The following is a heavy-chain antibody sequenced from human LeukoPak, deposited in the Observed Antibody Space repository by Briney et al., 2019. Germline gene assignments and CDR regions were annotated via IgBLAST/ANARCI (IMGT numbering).Heavy chain of an antibody. Sequence: GGSLRLSCAASGFTFSSYSMNWVRQAPGKGLEWVSSISSSSSYIYYADSVKGRFTISRDNAKNSLYLQMNSLRAEDTAVYYCARDPTLERFLEWHYYGVDVWGQGTTVTVSS. J-gene: IGHJ6*02. CDR3: ARDPTLERFLEWHYYGVDV. CDR1: GFTFSSYS. D-gene: IGHD3-3*01. V-gene: IGHV3-21*01. CDR2: ISSSSSYI.